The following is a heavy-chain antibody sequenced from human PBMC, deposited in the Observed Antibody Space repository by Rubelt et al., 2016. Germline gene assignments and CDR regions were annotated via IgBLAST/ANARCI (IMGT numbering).Heavy chain of an antibody. CDR1: GGSFSDYY. D-gene: IGHD6-6*01. CDR2: ISHRGST. CDR3: ARERIAARGLFDP. J-gene: IGHJ5*02. V-gene: IGHV4-34*01. Sequence: QVQLQQWGAGLLKPSETLSLTCAVYGGSFSDYYWNWIRQPPGKGLEWIGEISHRGSTNYNPSLKSRVTLSVDTFKNQFSLKLTVVTAAGTAVYYCARERIAARGLFDPWAQGTLVTVSS.